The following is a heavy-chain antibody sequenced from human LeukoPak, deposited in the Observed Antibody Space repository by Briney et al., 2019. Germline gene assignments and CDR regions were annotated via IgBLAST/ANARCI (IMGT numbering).Heavy chain of an antibody. V-gene: IGHV1-18*01. CDR2: ISAYNGNT. CDR3: ARDLSFGIAAPGTISYYYYGMDV. CDR1: GYTFTSYG. Sequence: ASVKVSCKASGYTFTSYGISWVRQAPGQGLEWMGWISAYNGNTNYAQKLQGRVTMTTDTSTSTAYMELRSLRSDDTAVYYCARDLSFGIAAPGTISYYYYGMDVWGQGTTVTVSS. J-gene: IGHJ6*02. D-gene: IGHD6-13*01.